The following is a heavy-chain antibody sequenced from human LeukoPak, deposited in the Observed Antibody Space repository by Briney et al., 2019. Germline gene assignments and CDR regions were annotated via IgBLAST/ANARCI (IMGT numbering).Heavy chain of an antibody. V-gene: IGHV3-21*01. CDR3: ARALEPSIAVIDY. J-gene: IGHJ4*02. D-gene: IGHD6-19*01. Sequence: GGSLRLSCAASGFTFSSYSMNLVRQTPGKGLDCVSSISGSSTYIYYADSVKGRFTISRDNAKNSLYLQMNSVRAEDTAVYYCARALEPSIAVIDYWGQGTLVTVSS. CDR2: ISGSSTYI. CDR1: GFTFSSYS.